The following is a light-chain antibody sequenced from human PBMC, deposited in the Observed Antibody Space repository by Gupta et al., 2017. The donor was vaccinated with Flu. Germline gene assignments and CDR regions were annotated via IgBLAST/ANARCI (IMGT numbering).Light chain of an antibody. CDR1: QSISSY. CDR2: AAS. CDR3: QQSYSTLFT. J-gene: IGKJ3*01. Sequence: GDRVTITCRASQSISSYVNWYQQKPGKAPKLLIYAASSLQSGVPSRFSGSGSGTDFTLTISSLQPEDFATYYCQQSYSTLFTFGPGTKVDIK. V-gene: IGKV1-39*01.